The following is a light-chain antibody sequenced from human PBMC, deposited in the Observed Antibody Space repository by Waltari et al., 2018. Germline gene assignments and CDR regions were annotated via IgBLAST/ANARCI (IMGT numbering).Light chain of an antibody. CDR3: HLYGSART. J-gene: IGKJ4*01. CDR1: QSVSNNY. Sequence: NVLTQSPGTLSLSPGERATLSCRASQSVSNNYLAWYQRQPGQAPRLLIYGASSRATGIPDRFSGSGSGTDFTLTISRLEPEDSAVYFCHLYGSARTFGGGTKVEIK. CDR2: GAS. V-gene: IGKV3-20*01.